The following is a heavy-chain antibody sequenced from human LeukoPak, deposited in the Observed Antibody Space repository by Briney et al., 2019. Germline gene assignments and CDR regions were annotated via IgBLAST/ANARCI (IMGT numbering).Heavy chain of an antibody. V-gene: IGHV4-34*01. CDR2: INHSGST. Sequence: SETLSLTCAVYGGSFSGYYWSWIRQPPGKGLEWIGEINHSGSTNYNPSLKSRVTISVDTSKNQYSLKLSSVTAADTAVYYCARRRWQRATVGFQHWGQGTLVTVSS. J-gene: IGHJ1*01. CDR1: GGSFSGYY. D-gene: IGHD5-24*01. CDR3: ARRRWQRATVGFQH.